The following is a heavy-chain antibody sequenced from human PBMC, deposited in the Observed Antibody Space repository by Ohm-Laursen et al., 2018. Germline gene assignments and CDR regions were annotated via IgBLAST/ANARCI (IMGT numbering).Heavy chain of an antibody. CDR1: GGSISSYY. CDR2: IYYSGST. V-gene: IGHV4-59*01. CDR3: ARARAVAGFDY. D-gene: IGHD6-19*01. J-gene: IGHJ4*02. Sequence: TLSLTWSVSGGSISSYYWTWIRQPPGKGLEWIGYIYYSGSTNYNPSLKSRVTISVDTSKNQFSLKLSSVTAADTAVYYCARARAVAGFDYWGQGTLVTVSS.